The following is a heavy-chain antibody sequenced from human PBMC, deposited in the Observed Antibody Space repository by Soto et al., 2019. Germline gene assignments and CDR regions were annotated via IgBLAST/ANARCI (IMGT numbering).Heavy chain of an antibody. Sequence: QVQLQESGPGLVRPSETLSLTCTVSGGSISNSYWSWIRQSPEKGLEWLGYIYSSGSTNYNPSLNSRVAISVDTSKNQFSLTLSSLSAADTALYYCARHSPPFRYGSWPWDVWGQGTTVTVSS. CDR1: GGSISNSY. CDR3: ARHSPPFRYGSWPWDV. J-gene: IGHJ6*02. V-gene: IGHV4-59*08. D-gene: IGHD3-10*01. CDR2: IYSSGST.